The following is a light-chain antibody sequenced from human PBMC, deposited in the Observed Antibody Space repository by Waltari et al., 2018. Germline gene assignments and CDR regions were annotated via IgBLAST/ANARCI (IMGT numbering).Light chain of an antibody. J-gene: IGKJ3*01. CDR2: GAS. Sequence: EIVMTQSPATLSVSPGERAPLSCRARQSVNSNLAWYQQKPCQAPRLLIYGASTRATGIPARFSGSGSGTEFTLTISSLQSEDFAVYFCQQYNNWPPGVTFGPGTKVDIK. V-gene: IGKV3-15*01. CDR3: QQYNNWPPGVT. CDR1: QSVNSN.